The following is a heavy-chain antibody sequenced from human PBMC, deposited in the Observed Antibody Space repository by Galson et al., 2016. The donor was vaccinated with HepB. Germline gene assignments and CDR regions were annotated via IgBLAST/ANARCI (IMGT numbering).Heavy chain of an antibody. CDR2: IYHSGST. J-gene: IGHJ4*02. V-gene: IGHV4-4*02. Sequence: SETLSLTCTVSGGSISSNHWWSWVRQPPGKGLEWIGEIYHSGSTFYNPSLKSRVTISVDKSKNQFSLKLSSVTAADTAFYYCAREYCSVDSCYQTIDYWGQGTLVTVSS. D-gene: IGHD2-15*01. CDR1: GGSISSNHW. CDR3: AREYCSVDSCYQTIDY.